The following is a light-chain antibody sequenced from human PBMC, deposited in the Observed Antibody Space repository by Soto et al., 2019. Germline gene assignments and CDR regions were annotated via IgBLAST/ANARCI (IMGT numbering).Light chain of an antibody. J-gene: IGKJ1*01. V-gene: IGKV1-39*01. CDR1: QSISSF. Sequence: DIQMTQSPSSLSASVGDRVTLTCRASQSISSFLNWYQQKPGKAPKVLIYGASSLQTGVPSRFGASRSGTDSTLTITSLQPEDYATYYWQHSHSAWTFGQGTNVEI. CDR3: QHSHSAWT. CDR2: GAS.